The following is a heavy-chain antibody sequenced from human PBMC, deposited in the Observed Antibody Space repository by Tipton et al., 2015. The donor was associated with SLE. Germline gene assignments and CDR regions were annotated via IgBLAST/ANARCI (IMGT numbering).Heavy chain of an antibody. CDR2: IYYSGST. Sequence: TLSLTCTVSGGSLSSYYWSWLRQPPGKGLEWIGYIYYSGSTNYNPSLKSRVTISVDTSKNQFSLKLSSVTAADTAVYYCARAAAGGRDAFDIWGQGTMVTVSS. J-gene: IGHJ3*02. D-gene: IGHD3-16*01. V-gene: IGHV4-59*01. CDR1: GGSLSSYY. CDR3: ARAAAGGRDAFDI.